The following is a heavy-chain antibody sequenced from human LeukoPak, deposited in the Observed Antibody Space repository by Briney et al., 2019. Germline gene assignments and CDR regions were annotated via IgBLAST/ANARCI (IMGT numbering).Heavy chain of an antibody. D-gene: IGHD2-15*01. CDR2: LYYNGDT. CDR1: GGSISPYY. Sequence: SETLSLTCNVSGGSISPYYWSWIRQAQGKGLEWIGYLYYNGDTDYNPSLKSRVTISLDTSKTQFSLKLSSVTAADTAIYFCARRTVLIATRDYYYYGMDVWGQGTTVTVSS. J-gene: IGHJ6*02. V-gene: IGHV4-59*08. CDR3: ARRTVLIATRDYYYYGMDV.